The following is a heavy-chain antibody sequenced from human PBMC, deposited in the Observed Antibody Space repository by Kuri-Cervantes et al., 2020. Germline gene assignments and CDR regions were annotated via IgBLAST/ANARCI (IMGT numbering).Heavy chain of an antibody. D-gene: IGHD3-10*01. CDR1: GGSISSYY. Sequence: GSLRLSCTVSGGSISSYYWSWIRQPPGKGLEWIGYIYYSGSTNYNPSLKSRVTISVDTSKNQFSLKLSSVTAADTAVYYCARDSRLLWFGELFAYYGMDVWGQGITVTVSS. CDR3: ARDSRLLWFGELFAYYGMDV. CDR2: IYYSGST. V-gene: IGHV4-59*12. J-gene: IGHJ6*02.